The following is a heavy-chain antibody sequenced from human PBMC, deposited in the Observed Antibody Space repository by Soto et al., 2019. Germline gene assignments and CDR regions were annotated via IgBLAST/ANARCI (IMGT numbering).Heavy chain of an antibody. Sequence: QVQLVQSGAEVKKPGASVKVSCKASGYTFTSYYMHWVRQAPGQGLEWMGIINPSGGSTSYAQKFQGRVTMTRDTSTSTVYMELSSLRSEDTAVYYCAGGSRSGSYAYYFDYWGQGTLVTVSS. D-gene: IGHD1-26*01. CDR2: INPSGGST. CDR3: AGGSRSGSYAYYFDY. J-gene: IGHJ4*02. V-gene: IGHV1-46*01. CDR1: GYTFTSYY.